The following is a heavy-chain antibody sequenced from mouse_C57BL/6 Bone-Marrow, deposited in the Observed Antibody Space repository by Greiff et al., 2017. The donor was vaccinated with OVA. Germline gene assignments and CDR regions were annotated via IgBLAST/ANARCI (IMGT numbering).Heavy chain of an antibody. D-gene: IGHD2-2*01. CDR1: GYTFTSYW. V-gene: IGHV1-64*01. Sequence: QVQLQQPGAELVKPGASVKLSCQASGYTFTSYWMHWVKQRPGQGLEWIGMIHPNSGSTNYNEKFKSKATLTVDKSSSTAYMQLSSLTSEDAAVYYCARSRWLRRGGYWGQGTTLTVSS. CDR3: ARSRWLRRGGY. J-gene: IGHJ2*01. CDR2: IHPNSGST.